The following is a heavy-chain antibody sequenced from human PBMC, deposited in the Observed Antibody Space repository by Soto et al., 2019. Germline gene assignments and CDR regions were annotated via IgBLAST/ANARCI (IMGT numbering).Heavy chain of an antibody. V-gene: IGHV3-53*01. CDR2: IYSGGSR. J-gene: IGHJ4*02. D-gene: IGHD3-10*01. CDR1: GFSVSGNY. CDR3: ARSMMVRGVLFDL. Sequence: EVQLVESGGGLIQPGGSLRLSCEVSGFSVSGNYMSWVRQAPGKGLDWVSVIYSGGSRYYADSVRGRFTISSDESQNTLYLQMSNLRAEDTAVYYCARSMMVRGVLFDLWGRGSLVSVSS.